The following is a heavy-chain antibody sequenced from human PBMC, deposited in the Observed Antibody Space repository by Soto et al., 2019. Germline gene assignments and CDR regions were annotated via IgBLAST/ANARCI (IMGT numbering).Heavy chain of an antibody. Sequence: ASVKVSCKASGYTFTSYAMHWVRQAPGQRLEWMGWINAGNGNTKYSQKFQGRVTITRDTSASTAYMELSSLRSEDTAVYYCARGIVQGSSGRPMDVWGKGTTVTVSS. J-gene: IGHJ6*03. CDR1: GYTFTSYA. CDR2: INAGNGNT. CDR3: ARGIVQGSSGRPMDV. V-gene: IGHV1-3*01. D-gene: IGHD6-19*01.